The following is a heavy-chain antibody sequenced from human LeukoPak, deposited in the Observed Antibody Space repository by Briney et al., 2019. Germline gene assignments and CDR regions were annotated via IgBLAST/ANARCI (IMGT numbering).Heavy chain of an antibody. CDR3: ARGGITIFGVVIKVNWFDP. CDR1: GYTFTSYD. V-gene: IGHV1-8*01. Sequence: GASVKVSCKASGYTFTSYDINWVRQATGQGLERMGWMNPNSGNTGYAQKFQGRVTMTRNTSISTAYMELSSLRSEDTAVYYCARGGITIFGVVIKVNWFDPWGQGTLVTVSS. CDR2: MNPNSGNT. J-gene: IGHJ5*02. D-gene: IGHD3-3*01.